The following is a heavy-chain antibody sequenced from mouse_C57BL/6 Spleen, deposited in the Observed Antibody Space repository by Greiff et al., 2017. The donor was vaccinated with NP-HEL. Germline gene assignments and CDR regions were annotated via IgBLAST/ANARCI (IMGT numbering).Heavy chain of an antibody. J-gene: IGHJ2*01. CDR2: INPNNGGT. V-gene: IGHV1-18*01. CDR1: GYTFTDYN. CDR3: ARYHFDY. Sequence: VEPGASVKIPCKASGYTFTDYNMDWVKQSHGKSLEWIGDINPNNGGTIYNQKFKGKATLTVDKSSSTAYMELRSLTSEDTAVYYCARYHFDYWGQGTTLTVSS.